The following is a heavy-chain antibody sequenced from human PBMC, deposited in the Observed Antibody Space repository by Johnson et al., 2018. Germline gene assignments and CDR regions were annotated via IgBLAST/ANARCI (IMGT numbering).Heavy chain of an antibody. CDR2: IYYSGST. CDR3: ARPLGNRVYDAFDI. Sequence: QVQLQESGPGLVKPSETXSLTCTVSGGSISSYYWSWIRQPPGKGLEWIGYIYYSGSTNYNPSLKSRVTISVDTSKNQFSLKLSSLTAADTAVYYCARPLGNRVYDAFDIWGQGTMVTVSS. D-gene: IGHD7-27*01. CDR1: GGSISSYY. V-gene: IGHV4-59*01. J-gene: IGHJ3*02.